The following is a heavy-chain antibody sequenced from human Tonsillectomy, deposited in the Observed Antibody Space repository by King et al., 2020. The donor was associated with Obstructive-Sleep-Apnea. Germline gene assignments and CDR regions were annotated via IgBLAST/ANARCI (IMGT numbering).Heavy chain of an antibody. Sequence: VQLVESGGGLVKPGGSLRLSCAASGFTFSNAWMRWVRQAPGKGLEWVGRIKSKTDGGTTDYAAPVKGKFTISRDDSKNTLYLQMNSLKTEDTAVYYCTIAPDFWSGYTFDYWGQGTLVTVSS. J-gene: IGHJ4*02. CDR2: IKSKTDGGTT. V-gene: IGHV3-15*01. D-gene: IGHD3-3*01. CDR1: GFTFSNAW. CDR3: TIAPDFWSGYTFDY.